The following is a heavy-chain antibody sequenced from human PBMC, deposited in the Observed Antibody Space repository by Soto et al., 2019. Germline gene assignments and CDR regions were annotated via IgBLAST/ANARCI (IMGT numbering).Heavy chain of an antibody. D-gene: IGHD3-16*02. CDR3: ARVVPYYYGMDV. CDR2: IWYDGSNK. Sequence: QVQLVESGGGVVQPGRSLRLSCAASGFTFSSYGMHWVRQAPGKGLEWVAVIWYDGSNKYYADSVKGRFTISRDNSKNTLYLQMNSLRAEDTAGYYCARVVPYYYGMDVWGQGTTVTVSS. J-gene: IGHJ6*02. CDR1: GFTFSSYG. V-gene: IGHV3-33*01.